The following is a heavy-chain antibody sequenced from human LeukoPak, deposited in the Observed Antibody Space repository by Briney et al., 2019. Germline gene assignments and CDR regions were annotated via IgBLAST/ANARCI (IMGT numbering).Heavy chain of an antibody. D-gene: IGHD6-19*01. V-gene: IGHV3-9*01. CDR2: ISWNSGSI. Sequence: GGSLRLSCAASGLTFDDYAMHWVRQAPGKGLEWVSGISWNSGSIGYADSVKGRFTISRDNAKNSLYLQMNSLRAEDTALYYCAKDIAVAGMTFWYFDLWGRGTLVTVSS. J-gene: IGHJ2*01. CDR1: GLTFDDYA. CDR3: AKDIAVAGMTFWYFDL.